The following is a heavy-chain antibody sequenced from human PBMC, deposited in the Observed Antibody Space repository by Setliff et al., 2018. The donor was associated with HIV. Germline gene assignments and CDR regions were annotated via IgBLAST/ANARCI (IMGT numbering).Heavy chain of an antibody. V-gene: IGHV4-59*12. J-gene: IGHJ4*02. CDR1: GGSISNYY. D-gene: IGHD6-19*01. CDR3: AMAVADKGVYYIDY. CDR2: IYYSGST. Sequence: SETLSLTCTVSGGSISNYYWTWIRQPPGKGLEWIGYIYYSGSTNYNPSLKSRVTVSVDAPKNQFSLKLSSLTAADTAMYYCAMAVADKGVYYIDYWGRGTLVTVSS.